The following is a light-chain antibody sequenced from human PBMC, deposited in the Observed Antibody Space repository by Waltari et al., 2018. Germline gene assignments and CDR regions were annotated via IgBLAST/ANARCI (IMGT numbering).Light chain of an antibody. CDR2: GAS. J-gene: IGKJ2*01. Sequence: IVMTQSPATLSVSPGERVTLSCRASQSVSGNSAWYQQKPGQAPRLLMYGASTRAAGVPTRFSGSGSGTEFTVTISSLQSEDFAVYYCQQYNDWPQTFGQGTKLETK. CDR1: QSVSGN. CDR3: QQYNDWPQT. V-gene: IGKV3-15*01.